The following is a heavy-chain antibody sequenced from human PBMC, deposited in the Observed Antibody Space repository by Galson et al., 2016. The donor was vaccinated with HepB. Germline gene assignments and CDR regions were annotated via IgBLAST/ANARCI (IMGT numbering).Heavy chain of an antibody. CDR2: LYYTRIS. D-gene: IGHD3-10*02. V-gene: IGHV4-31*03. J-gene: IGHJ2*01. CDR1: GGSISSGSYY. Sequence: TLPLTCTVSGGSISSGSYYWSWIRQHPGKGLEWIGHLYYTRISYHNPSLKCRVHTSIDTSKNQFSLKLTSVTAADTALYYCASSVRGFDYHFFDLWGRGTLVTVSS. CDR3: ASSVRGFDYHFFDL.